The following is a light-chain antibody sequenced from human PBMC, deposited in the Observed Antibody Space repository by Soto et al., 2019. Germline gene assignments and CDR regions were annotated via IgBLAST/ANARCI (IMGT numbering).Light chain of an antibody. CDR2: DAS. CDR3: QQYDTSYT. Sequence: DIQMTQSPSTLSASVGDRVTITCRASQSIRYYLAWYQHRPGKAPELLIYDASTLESGVSSRFSGSGSGTEFTLTISSLHPDDFATYYCQQYDTSYTFGQGTKLDI. J-gene: IGKJ2*01. V-gene: IGKV1-5*01. CDR1: QSIRYY.